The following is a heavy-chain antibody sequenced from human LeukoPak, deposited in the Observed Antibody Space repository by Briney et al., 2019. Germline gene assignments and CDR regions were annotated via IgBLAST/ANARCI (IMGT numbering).Heavy chain of an antibody. CDR2: IWYDGSIT. V-gene: IGHV3-33*01. CDR1: GFIFSTYG. CDR3: ARASGPFDY. Sequence: GGSLRLSCAASGFIFSTYGMHWVRQPPGKGLEWAAVIWYDGSITYYGDFVKGRFTISRDNSKNTLYLQINSLRAEDTAVYYCARASGPFDYWGQGTLVTVSS. D-gene: IGHD6-19*01. J-gene: IGHJ4*02.